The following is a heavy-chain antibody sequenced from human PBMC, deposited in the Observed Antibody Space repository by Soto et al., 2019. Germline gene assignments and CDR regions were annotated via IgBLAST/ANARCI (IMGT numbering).Heavy chain of an antibody. J-gene: IGHJ4*02. CDR1: GGSFSGYY. Sequence: PSETLSLTCAVYGGSFSGYYWSWIRQPPGKGLEWIGEINHSGSTNYNPSLKSRVTISVDMSKKQFSLKLSSVTAADTAVYYCARGGRLLLIPAALGYQLDYWGQGTLVTVSS. CDR3: ARGGRLLLIPAALGYQLDY. V-gene: IGHV4-34*01. CDR2: INHSGST. D-gene: IGHD2-2*01.